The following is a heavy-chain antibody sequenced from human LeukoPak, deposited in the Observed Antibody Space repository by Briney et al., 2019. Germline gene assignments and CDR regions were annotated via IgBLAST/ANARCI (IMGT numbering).Heavy chain of an antibody. CDR2: INANCGGT. CDR3: ARGYYYDSSGYYYGMDV. V-gene: IGHV1-2*02. J-gene: IGHJ6*02. CDR1: GYTFTGYY. Sequence: ASVKVSCKASGYTFTGYYMHWVRQAPGQGLEWMGWINANCGGTNYAQKFQGRVTMTRDTSISTAYMELSRLRSDDTAVYYCARGYYYDSSGYYYGMDVWGQGTTVTVSS. D-gene: IGHD3-22*01.